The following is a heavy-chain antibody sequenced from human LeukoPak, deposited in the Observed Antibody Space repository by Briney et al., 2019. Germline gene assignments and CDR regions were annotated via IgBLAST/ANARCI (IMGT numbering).Heavy chain of an antibody. Sequence: GGSLRLSCSGSGFTFRRHNMHWVRQAPGKGLEYVSAISYNGDSTYYVDSVKGRFTISRDNSKNTLDLQMSSLRPEDTAVYYCARVKTQQDYGMDVWGQGTTVTVSS. V-gene: IGHV3-64D*09. CDR1: GFTFRRHN. CDR2: ISYNGDST. J-gene: IGHJ6*02. D-gene: IGHD6-13*01. CDR3: ARVKTQQDYGMDV.